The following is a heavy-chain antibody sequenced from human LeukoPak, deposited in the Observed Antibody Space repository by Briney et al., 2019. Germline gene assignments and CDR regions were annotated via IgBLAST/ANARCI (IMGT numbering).Heavy chain of an antibody. CDR3: AKDGTPLWFGELLYGYFIDY. Sequence: GGSLRLSCAASGFTFSSYAMSWVRQAPGKGLEWVSAISGSGGSTYYADSVKGRFTISRDNSKNTLYLQMNSLRAEDTAVYYCAKDGTPLWFGELLYGYFIDYWGQGTLVTVSS. J-gene: IGHJ4*02. CDR2: ISGSGGST. D-gene: IGHD3-10*01. V-gene: IGHV3-23*01. CDR1: GFTFSSYA.